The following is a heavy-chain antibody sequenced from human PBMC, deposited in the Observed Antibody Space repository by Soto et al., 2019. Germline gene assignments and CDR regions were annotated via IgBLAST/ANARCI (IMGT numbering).Heavy chain of an antibody. CDR3: ARHIAIFGVVIPLNWFDP. D-gene: IGHD3-3*01. Sequence: SETLSLTCTVSGGSISSYYWSWIRQPPGKGLEWIGSIYYSGSTYYNPSLKSRVTISVDTSKNQFSLKLSSVTAADTAVYYCARHIAIFGVVIPLNWFDPWGQGTLVTVSS. J-gene: IGHJ5*02. CDR1: GGSISSYY. V-gene: IGHV4-59*05. CDR2: IYYSGST.